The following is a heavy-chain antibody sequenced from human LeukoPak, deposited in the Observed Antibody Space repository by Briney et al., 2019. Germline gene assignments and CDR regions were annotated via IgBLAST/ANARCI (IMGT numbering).Heavy chain of an antibody. CDR3: ARVPALTMVRGVIINPSYFDY. Sequence: GRSLRLSCAASVITFSSYGMSWVRQAPGKGLEWVAIILYDGSNNCYVESVKGRFTISRDNAKNSLYLQMNSLRAEDTAVYYCARVPALTMVRGVIINPSYFDYWGQGTLVTVSS. V-gene: IGHV3-30*03. CDR1: VITFSSYG. J-gene: IGHJ4*02. D-gene: IGHD3-10*01. CDR2: ILYDGSNN.